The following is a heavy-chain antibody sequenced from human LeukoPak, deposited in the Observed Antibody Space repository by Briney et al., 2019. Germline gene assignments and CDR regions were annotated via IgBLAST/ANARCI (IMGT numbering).Heavy chain of an antibody. Sequence: GGSLRLSCAASGFTFSTYAMNWVRQAPGKGLEWVSVIGGSGGDTDYADSVKGRFTISRDNSKDTLSLQMISLRAEDTAVYYCAKGGYTYGLFDYWCQGTLVTVSS. CDR2: IGGSGGDT. J-gene: IGHJ4*02. CDR1: GFTFSTYA. D-gene: IGHD5-18*01. CDR3: AKGGYTYGLFDY. V-gene: IGHV3-23*01.